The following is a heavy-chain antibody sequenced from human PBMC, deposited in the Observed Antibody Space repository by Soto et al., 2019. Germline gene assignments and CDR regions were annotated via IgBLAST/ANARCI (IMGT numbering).Heavy chain of an antibody. CDR2: IYPGDSDT. Sequence: PGESLKSSCEVSCYRFTTYWIGCVRQMPGKGLEWMGIIYPGDSDTRYSPSFQGQVTISADKSISTAYLQWSSLKASDTAMYYCARRGIFPPAFDIWGQGTMVTVSS. CDR3: ARRGIFPPAFDI. V-gene: IGHV5-51*01. J-gene: IGHJ3*02. CDR1: CYRFTTYW. D-gene: IGHD2-21*01.